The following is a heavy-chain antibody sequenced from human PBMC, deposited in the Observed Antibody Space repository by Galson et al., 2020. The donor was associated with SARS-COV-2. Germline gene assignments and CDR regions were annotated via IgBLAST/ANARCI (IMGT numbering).Heavy chain of an antibody. CDR1: GFTFSTYG. V-gene: IGHV3-33*01. J-gene: IGHJ6*01. CDR2: IWYDGSKK. D-gene: IGHD3-10*01. CDR3: ARMAGPYFDYGMDV. Sequence: GGSLRLSCAASGFTFSTYGMHWVRQAPGKGLEWVAVIWYDGSKKYYADSVRGRTAISRDNSQNTMSLQMNSLRVEDTAVYFCARMAGPYFDYGMDVWGQGTTVTVTS.